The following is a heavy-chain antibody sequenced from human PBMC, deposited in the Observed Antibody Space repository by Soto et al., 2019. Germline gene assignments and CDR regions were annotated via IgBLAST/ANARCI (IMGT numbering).Heavy chain of an antibody. CDR1: GGSFSPNY. J-gene: IGHJ4*02. CDR2: IYYDGNT. V-gene: IGHV4-39*01. D-gene: IGHD6-6*01. Sequence: SETLSLTCTVSGGSFSPNYWGWIRQPPGKGLECIGNIYYDGNTYYNPSLKSRVTISLDTSKNQFSLRLNSVTAADTAVYYCARSTIAPRLFMYPFDSWGQGTLVTVSS. CDR3: ARSTIAPRLFMYPFDS.